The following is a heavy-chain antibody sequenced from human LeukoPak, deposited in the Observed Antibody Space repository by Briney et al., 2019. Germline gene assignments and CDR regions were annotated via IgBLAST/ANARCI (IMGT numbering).Heavy chain of an antibody. D-gene: IGHD6-13*01. J-gene: IGHJ6*02. CDR1: GFTFDDYA. CDR2: INWKSGSI. CDR3: ARERSSWYEYYYYYGRDV. Sequence: GGSVRLSCAASGFTFDDYAMHWVRQAPGKGLEWVAGINWKSGSIVYAHSVKGRFTISRDNAKNSLYLQMNSLRAEDTAVYYCARERSSWYEYYYYYGRDVWGQGTTVSVFS. V-gene: IGHV3-9*01.